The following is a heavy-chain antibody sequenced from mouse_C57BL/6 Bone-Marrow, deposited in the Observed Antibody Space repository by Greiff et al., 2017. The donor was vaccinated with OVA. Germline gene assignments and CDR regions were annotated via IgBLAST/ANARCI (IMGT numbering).Heavy chain of an antibody. Sequence: VQLQQSGPELVRPGVSVKLSCTGSGYTFTDYAMHWVKQSHEQSLEWIGGISTSYGDAIYNQRFKDQATMTVDKYYNTAYMDLANLTSEDSAVYYCARKGYGSSYWGQGTTLTVSA. J-gene: IGHJ2*01. CDR3: ARKGYGSSY. V-gene: IGHV1-67*01. CDR1: GYTFTDYA. CDR2: ISTSYGDA. D-gene: IGHD1-1*01.